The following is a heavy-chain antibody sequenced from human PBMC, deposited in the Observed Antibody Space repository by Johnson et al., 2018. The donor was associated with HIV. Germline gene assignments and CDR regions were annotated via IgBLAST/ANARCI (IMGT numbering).Heavy chain of an antibody. CDR1: GFTFNSYA. CDR3: ARGHSDLVTASDI. J-gene: IGHJ3*02. Sequence: QMQLVESGGGVVQPGRSLRLSCVASGFTFNSYAMHWVCQAPGKGLEWVAVISYDGSNQYYADSVKGRFTISRDNSKNTLFLQMNSLRADDTAVYHCARGHSDLVTASDIWGHWTMVTVSS. V-gene: IGHV3-30-3*01. CDR2: ISYDGSNQ. D-gene: IGHD2-21*02.